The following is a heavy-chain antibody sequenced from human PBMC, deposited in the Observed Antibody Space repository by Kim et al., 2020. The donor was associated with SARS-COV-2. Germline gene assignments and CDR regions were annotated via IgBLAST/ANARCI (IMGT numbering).Heavy chain of an antibody. Sequence: ASVKVSCKASGYTFTSYGISWVRQAPGQGLEWMGWISAYNGNTNYAQKLQGRVTMTTDTSTSTAYMELRSLRSDDTAVYYCARAGTHSDYVWGSYRYSTDFDYWGQGTLVTVSS. V-gene: IGHV1-18*01. J-gene: IGHJ4*02. CDR3: ARAGTHSDYVWGSYRYSTDFDY. CDR2: ISAYNGNT. CDR1: GYTFTSYG. D-gene: IGHD3-16*02.